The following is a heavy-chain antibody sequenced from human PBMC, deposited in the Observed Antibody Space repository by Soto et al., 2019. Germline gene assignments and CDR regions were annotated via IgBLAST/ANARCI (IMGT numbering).Heavy chain of an antibody. Sequence: ASVKVSCKASGYTFTSYDINWVRQATGQWLEWMGWMNPNSGNTGYAQKFQGRVTMTRNTSISTAYMELSSLRSEDTAVYYCARFGSGYDSADDAFDIWGQGTMVTVSS. CDR1: GYTFTSYD. J-gene: IGHJ3*02. CDR2: MNPNSGNT. CDR3: ARFGSGYDSADDAFDI. V-gene: IGHV1-8*01. D-gene: IGHD5-12*01.